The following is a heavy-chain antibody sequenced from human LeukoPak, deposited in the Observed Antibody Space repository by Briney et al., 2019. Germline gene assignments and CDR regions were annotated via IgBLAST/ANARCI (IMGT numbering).Heavy chain of an antibody. V-gene: IGHV3-7*04. CDR1: GFTFSNYW. Sequence: PGGSLRLPYADSGFTFSNYWRRWVRQAPGKGLEWVASIKQDGSEKYYVDSVKGRFTISRDNAKNSLYLQINSLRAEDTAVYYCARDRSSDWYLTPGFYPWGQGTLVTVSS. CDR2: IKQDGSEK. D-gene: IGHD6-19*01. J-gene: IGHJ5*02. CDR3: ARDRSSDWYLTPGFYP.